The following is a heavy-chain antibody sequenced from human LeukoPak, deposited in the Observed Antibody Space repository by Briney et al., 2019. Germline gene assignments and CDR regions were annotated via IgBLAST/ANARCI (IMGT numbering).Heavy chain of an antibody. D-gene: IGHD6-19*01. V-gene: IGHV4-39*02. CDR2: ISYNGNT. CDR3: VRPFRSSQAVATDL. CDR1: GGSVNKINYY. J-gene: IGHJ5*02. Sequence: SETLSLTCIVSGGSVNKINYYWGWVRQSPGKALEWIGSISYNGNTFYNPSLKSRVTVSVDTSQNHFSLRLTSVTAADTAIYFCVRPFRSSQAVATDLWGQGTLVTVSS.